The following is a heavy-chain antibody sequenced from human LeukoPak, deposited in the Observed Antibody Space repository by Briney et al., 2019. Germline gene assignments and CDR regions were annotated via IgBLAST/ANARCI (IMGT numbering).Heavy chain of an antibody. D-gene: IGHD2-15*01. CDR1: GGSISSSSYY. V-gene: IGHV4-39*07. Sequence: PSETLSLTCTVSGGSISSSSYYWGWIRQPPGKGLEWIGSIYYSGSAYYNPSLKSRVTISVDTSKNQFSLKLSSVTAADTAVYYCARDLGIFSEFDYWGQGTLVTVSS. J-gene: IGHJ4*02. CDR2: IYYSGSA. CDR3: ARDLGIFSEFDY.